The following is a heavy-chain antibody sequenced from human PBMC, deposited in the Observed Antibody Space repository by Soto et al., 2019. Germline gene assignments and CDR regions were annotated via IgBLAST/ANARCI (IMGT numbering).Heavy chain of an antibody. CDR2: IYYSGST. D-gene: IGHD5-12*01. J-gene: IGHJ3*02. V-gene: IGHV4-39*01. CDR3: AGGLEMATTPGGDAFDI. CDR1: GGSISSGSYY. Sequence: PSETLSLTCTVSGGSISSGSYYWGWIRQPPGKGLEWIGSIYYSGSTYYNPSLKSRVTISVDTSKNQFSLKLSSVTAADTAVYYCAGGLEMATTPGGDAFDIWGQGTMVT.